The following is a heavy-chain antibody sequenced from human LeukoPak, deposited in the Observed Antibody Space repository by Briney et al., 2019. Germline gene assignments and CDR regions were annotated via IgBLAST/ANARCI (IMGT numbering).Heavy chain of an antibody. CDR1: GGSISSYY. CDR3: ARRRDGYNRAFDP. V-gene: IGHV4-59*08. D-gene: IGHD5-24*01. CDR2: IYYSGST. Sequence: SETLSLTCTVSGGSISSYYWSWIRQPPGKGLEWIGYIYYSGSTNYNPSLKSRVTISVDTSKNQFSLKLSSVTAADTAVYYCARRRDGYNRAFDPWGQGTLVTVSS. J-gene: IGHJ5*02.